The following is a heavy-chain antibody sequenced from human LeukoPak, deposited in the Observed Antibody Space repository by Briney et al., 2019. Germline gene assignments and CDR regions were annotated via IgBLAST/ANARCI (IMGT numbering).Heavy chain of an antibody. CDR3: ARAIGGYDYFWFDP. CDR2: IYYSGST. D-gene: IGHD5-12*01. Sequence: SETLSLTCTVSGGSISSGDYYWSWIRQPPGKGLEWIGYIYYSGSTYYNPSLKSQVTISVDTSKNQFSLKLSSVTAADTAVYYCARAIGGYDYFWFDPWGQGTLVTVSS. J-gene: IGHJ5*02. CDR1: GGSISSGDYY. V-gene: IGHV4-30-4*01.